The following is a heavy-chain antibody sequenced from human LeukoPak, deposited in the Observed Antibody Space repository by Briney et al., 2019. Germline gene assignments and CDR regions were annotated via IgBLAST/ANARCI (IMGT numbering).Heavy chain of an antibody. CDR1: GFTFSSYS. CDR3: ARDRCSGGSCYLNYGMDV. D-gene: IGHD2-15*01. Sequence: GGSLRLSCAASGFTFSSYSMNWVRQAPGKGLEWVSSISSSSSYIYYADSVKGRFTISRDNAKNSLYLQMNSLRAEDTAVYYCARDRCSGGSCYLNYGMDVWSQGTTVTVSS. J-gene: IGHJ6*02. CDR2: ISSSSSYI. V-gene: IGHV3-21*01.